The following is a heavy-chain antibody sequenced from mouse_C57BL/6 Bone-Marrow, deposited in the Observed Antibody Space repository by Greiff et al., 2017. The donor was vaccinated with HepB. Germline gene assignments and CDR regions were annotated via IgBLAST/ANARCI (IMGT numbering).Heavy chain of an antibody. CDR3: ARDHYYGFDY. Sequence: VKLVESGAELARPGASVKLSCKASGYTFTSYGISWVKQRTGQGLEWIGEIYPRSGNTYYNEKFKGKTTLTADKSSSTAYMELRSLTSEDSAVYFCARDHYYGFDYWGQGTTLTVSS. D-gene: IGHD2-1*01. CDR2: IYPRSGNT. J-gene: IGHJ2*01. CDR1: GYTFTSYG. V-gene: IGHV1-81*01.